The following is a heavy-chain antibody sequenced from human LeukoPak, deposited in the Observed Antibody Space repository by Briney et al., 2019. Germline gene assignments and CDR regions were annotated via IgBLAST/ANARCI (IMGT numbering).Heavy chain of an antibody. D-gene: IGHD6-19*01. J-gene: IGHJ6*02. CDR1: GFTFSSYA. CDR2: ISYDGSNK. Sequence: GGSLRLSCAASGFTFSSYAMHWVRQASGKGLEWVAVISYDGSNKYYADSVKGRFTISRDNSKNTLYLQMNSLRAEDTAVYYCARVYSSGWYDVNYYYGMDVWGQGTTVTVSS. V-gene: IGHV3-30-3*01. CDR3: ARVYSSGWYDVNYYYGMDV.